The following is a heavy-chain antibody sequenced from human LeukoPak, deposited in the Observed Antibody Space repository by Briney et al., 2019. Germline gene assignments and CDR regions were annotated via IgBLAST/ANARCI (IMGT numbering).Heavy chain of an antibody. V-gene: IGHV3-23*01. CDR2: ISSSSGST. CDR3: AKEARGGGYFDY. J-gene: IGHJ4*02. Sequence: GGSLRLSWAASGFTLSSYAMSWVRHAPGERREWVSAISSSSGSTFYADSVPGRFTIPRDNSKNTLYLQMNSVRAEDTAVYYCAKEARGGGYFDYWGQGTLVTVSS. CDR1: GFTLSSYA. D-gene: IGHD3-10*01.